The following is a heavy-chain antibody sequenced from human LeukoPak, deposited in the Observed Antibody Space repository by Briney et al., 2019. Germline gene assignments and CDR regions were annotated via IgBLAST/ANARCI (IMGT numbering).Heavy chain of an antibody. Sequence: SETLSLTCTVSGGSISDHYWSWIRQPPGKGLEYLGYTHYSGSTDSSPSLKSRVTISVDTSKNQFSLRLSSVTAADTAVYYCAKFGNYPVHVSYSYYYLDVWAKGPRSPSP. CDR3: AKFGNYPVHVSYSYYYLDV. CDR1: GGSISDHY. D-gene: IGHD1-7*01. CDR2: THYSGST. V-gene: IGHV4-59*11. J-gene: IGHJ6*03.